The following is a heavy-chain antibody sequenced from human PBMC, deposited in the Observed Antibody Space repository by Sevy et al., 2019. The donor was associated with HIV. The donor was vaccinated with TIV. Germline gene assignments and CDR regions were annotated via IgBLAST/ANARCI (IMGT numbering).Heavy chain of an antibody. V-gene: IGHV3-23*01. CDR3: AGACMGAKGFDY. Sequence: GGSLRLSCAASRFIFNSYVMSWVRQAPGKGLEWVSGISASGGSTFYADSVKGRFTISRDNFKNALYLEMNSLRVEDTAVYYCAGACMGAKGFDYWGQGTLVTVSS. CDR2: ISASGGST. CDR1: RFIFNSYV. J-gene: IGHJ4*01. D-gene: IGHD1-26*01.